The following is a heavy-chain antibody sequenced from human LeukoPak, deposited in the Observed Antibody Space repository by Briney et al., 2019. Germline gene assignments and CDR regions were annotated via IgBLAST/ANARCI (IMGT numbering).Heavy chain of an antibody. CDR3: AKTDYASWFDP. CDR2: ISGSGGST. J-gene: IGHJ5*02. V-gene: IGHV3-23*01. CDR1: GFTFSNYA. Sequence: GGSLRLSCAASGFTFSNYAMRWVRQAPGKGLEWVSAISGSGGSTYYADSVKGRFTISRDNSKNTLYLQMNSLRAEDTAVYYCAKTDYASWFDPWGQGTLVTVSS. D-gene: IGHD4-17*01.